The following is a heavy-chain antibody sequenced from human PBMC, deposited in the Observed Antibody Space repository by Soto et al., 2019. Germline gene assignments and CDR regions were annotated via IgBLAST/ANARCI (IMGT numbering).Heavy chain of an antibody. CDR3: ARRPHSYSGSHALDA. D-gene: IGHD1-26*01. Sequence: EVQLVESGGRLVQRGGSLRLSCSGSGFIFGDHVMDWVRQAPGRGLEWVAGISGSGNSPFFRDSVKGRSTISRDNSKRTVYREMNNLRDEDSAMYFCARRPHSYSGSHALDACGLGTLVTVSS. CDR1: GFIFGDHV. V-gene: IGHV3-23*04. J-gene: IGHJ5*02. CDR2: ISGSGNSP.